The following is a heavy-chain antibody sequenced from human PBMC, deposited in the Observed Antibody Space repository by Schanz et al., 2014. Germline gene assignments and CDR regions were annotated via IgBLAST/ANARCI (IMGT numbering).Heavy chain of an antibody. Sequence: QVQLVESGGGLVKPGGSLRLSCAASGFIFNDYYMNWIRQAPGKGLEWLSYISRDGTTSYYADTVKGRFTISRDNAKNSLYLAMTSLRGEDTAVYYCARENLNWEAFDIWGQGTVVTVSS. CDR3: ARENLNWEAFDI. D-gene: IGHD7-27*01. CDR2: ISRDGTTS. CDR1: GFIFNDYY. V-gene: IGHV3-11*01. J-gene: IGHJ3*02.